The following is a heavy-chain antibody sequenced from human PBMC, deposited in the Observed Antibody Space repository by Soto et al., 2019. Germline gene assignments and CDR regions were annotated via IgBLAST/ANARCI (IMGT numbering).Heavy chain of an antibody. Sequence: SGPTLVNPTQTLTLTCTFSGFSLSTSSMWVTLSRQSPGKALEWRALIDGDDDKYYSTSLKTRLTISKDTSKNQVVLTMTDMDPVDTATYYCARIQGTRMAPTDYWGQGTLVTVSS. V-gene: IGHV2-70*13. J-gene: IGHJ4*02. D-gene: IGHD5-12*01. CDR1: GFSLSTSSMW. CDR3: ARIQGTRMAPTDY. CDR2: IDGDDDK.